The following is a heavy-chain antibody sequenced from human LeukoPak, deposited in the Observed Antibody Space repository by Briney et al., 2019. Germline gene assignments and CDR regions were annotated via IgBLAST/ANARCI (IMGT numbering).Heavy chain of an antibody. J-gene: IGHJ5*02. Sequence: GASVKVSCKASGYTFTSYYMHWVRQAPGQGLEWMGIINPSGGSTSYAQKFQGRVTTTRDTSTSTVYMELSSLRSEDTAVYYCARDAPPGVYCSSTSCQNNWFDPWGQGTLVTVSS. CDR2: INPSGGST. D-gene: IGHD2-2*01. CDR3: ARDAPPGVYCSSTSCQNNWFDP. V-gene: IGHV1-46*01. CDR1: GYTFTSYY.